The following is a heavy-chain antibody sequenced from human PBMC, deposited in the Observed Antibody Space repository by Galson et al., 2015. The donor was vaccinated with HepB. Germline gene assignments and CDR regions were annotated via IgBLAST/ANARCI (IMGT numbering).Heavy chain of an antibody. D-gene: IGHD2-2*01. V-gene: IGHV3-33*01. J-gene: IGHJ6*02. CDR1: GVTFSSYG. Sequence: SLRLSCAASGVTFSSYGMHWVRKAPGKGLEWVAVIWYDGSNKYYADSVKGRFTISRDNSKNTLYLQMNSLRAEDTAVYYCARDVVSRGQLLSFSGMDVWGQGTTVTVSS. CDR3: ARDVVSRGQLLSFSGMDV. CDR2: IWYDGSNK.